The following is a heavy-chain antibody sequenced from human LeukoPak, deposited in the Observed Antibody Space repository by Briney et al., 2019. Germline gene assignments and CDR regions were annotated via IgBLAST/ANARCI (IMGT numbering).Heavy chain of an antibody. CDR2: IYYSGST. D-gene: IGHD3-10*01. J-gene: IGHJ6*03. CDR1: GGSISSHY. V-gene: IGHV4-59*11. Sequence: SETLSLTCTVSGGSISSHYWSWIRQPPGKGLEWIGYIYYSGSTNYNPSLKSRVTISVDTSKNQFSLKLSSVTAADTAVYYCAREAMVRGVREGYMDVWGKGTTVTISS. CDR3: AREAMVRGVREGYMDV.